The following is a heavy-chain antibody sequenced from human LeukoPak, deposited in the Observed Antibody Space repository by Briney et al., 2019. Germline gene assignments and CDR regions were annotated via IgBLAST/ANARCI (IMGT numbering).Heavy chain of an antibody. J-gene: IGHJ6*02. CDR1: GYTFTAYS. Sequence: GASVKVSCKASGYTFTAYSMHWVRQATGQGLEWMGWMNPNSGNTGYAQKFQGRVTMTRNTSISTAYMELSSLRSEDTAVYYCARGEHLGYYYYGMDVWGQGTTVTVSS. V-gene: IGHV1-8*02. D-gene: IGHD7-27*01. CDR2: MNPNSGNT. CDR3: ARGEHLGYYYYGMDV.